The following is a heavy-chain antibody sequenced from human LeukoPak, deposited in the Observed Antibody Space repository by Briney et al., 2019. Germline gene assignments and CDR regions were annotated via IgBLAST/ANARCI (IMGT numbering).Heavy chain of an antibody. D-gene: IGHD3-3*01. CDR2: MNPNSGST. CDR3: ARGMFDFWSGYDY. J-gene: IGHJ4*02. Sequence: ASVKVSCKASGYTFTNSDINWVRQATGQGLEWMGWMNPNSGSTGYALKFQGRVSMTRNTSISTTYMELSSLRSEDTAVYYCARGMFDFWSGYDYWGQGTLVTVSS. V-gene: IGHV1-8*01. CDR1: GYTFTNSD.